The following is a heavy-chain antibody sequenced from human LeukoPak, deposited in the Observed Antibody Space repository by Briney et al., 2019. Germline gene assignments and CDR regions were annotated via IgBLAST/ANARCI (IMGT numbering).Heavy chain of an antibody. J-gene: IGHJ4*02. CDR2: IDWDDDK. Sequence: ESGPTLVNPTQTLTLTCTFSGFSLSTSGMRVSWIRQPPAKALEWLARIDWDDDKFYSTSLKTRLTISKNTSKNQVVLTMTNMDPVYTATYYCARSTFLEWLPDWGQGTLVTVSS. CDR1: GFSLSTSGMR. D-gene: IGHD3-3*01. CDR3: ARSTFLEWLPD. V-gene: IGHV2-70*04.